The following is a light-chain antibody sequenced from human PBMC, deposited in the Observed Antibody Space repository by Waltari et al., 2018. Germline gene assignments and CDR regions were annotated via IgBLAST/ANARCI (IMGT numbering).Light chain of an antibody. CDR1: QSLLHSNGYNY. CDR3: MQALQTPYT. V-gene: IGKV2-28*01. CDR2: LGS. Sequence: EIVLPQYPLSLPVTPGEPASISCRSSQSLLHSNGYNYLDWYLQKPGQSPQLLIYLGSNRASGVPDRFSGSGSGTDFTLKISRVEAEDVGVYYCMQALQTPYTFGQGTKLEIK. J-gene: IGKJ2*01.